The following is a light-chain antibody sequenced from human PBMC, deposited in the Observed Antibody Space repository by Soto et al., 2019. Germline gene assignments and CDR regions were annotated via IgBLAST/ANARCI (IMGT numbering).Light chain of an antibody. J-gene: IGKJ1*01. Sequence: DIQITQSPSSLSASVGDRVTITCRSSQSFSNYLAWYQHKPGKVPKLLIYAASTLQSGVPSRFSGSGSGTDFTLTISSLQPEDVATYYCQKYNNAPWTFGQGTKVDIK. CDR2: AAS. V-gene: IGKV1-27*01. CDR3: QKYNNAPWT. CDR1: QSFSNY.